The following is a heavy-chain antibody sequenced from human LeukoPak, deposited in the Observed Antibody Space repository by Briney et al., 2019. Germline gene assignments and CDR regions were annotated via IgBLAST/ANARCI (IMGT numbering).Heavy chain of an antibody. J-gene: IGHJ4*02. CDR3: ARVEYSGWNLEY. D-gene: IGHD5-12*01. CDR1: GFSFSIYS. CDR2: ISSSSSYI. V-gene: IGHV3-21*01. Sequence: PGGSLRLSCAASGFSFSIYSMNWVRQAPGKGLEWVSSISSSSSYIYYADSVKGRFTISRDNAKNSLYLQMDSLRAEDTAVYYCARVEYSGWNLEYWGQGTLVTVSS.